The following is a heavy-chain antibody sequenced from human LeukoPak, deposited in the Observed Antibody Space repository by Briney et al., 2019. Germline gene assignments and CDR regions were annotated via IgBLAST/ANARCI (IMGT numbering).Heavy chain of an antibody. CDR2: VNTVSSYI. D-gene: IGHD3-22*01. V-gene: IGHV3-21*01. Sequence: GGSLRLSCAASGFTFSDYSMNWVRQTPGEGVEWVASVNTVSSYIYYADSMRGRFTISRDNAKNSLFLQMNSLRAEDTAVYYCARLRRNSDRSDFFYYYDHWGQGTLVTVSS. CDR1: GFTFSDYS. J-gene: IGHJ4*02. CDR3: ARLRRNSDRSDFFYYYDH.